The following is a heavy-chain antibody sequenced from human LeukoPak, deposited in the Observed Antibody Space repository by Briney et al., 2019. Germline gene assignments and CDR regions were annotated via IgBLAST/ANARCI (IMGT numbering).Heavy chain of an antibody. CDR1: GGSINTANYY. V-gene: IGHV4-39*01. CDR2: IYYSETT. Sequence: SETLSLTCTVSGGSINTANYYWGWLRQPPGKGLEWIGSIYYSETTYDNPSLKSRVTISIETSKNQFSLRLSSVTASNTAVYYCARQRADYYYYYVDVWGEGTTVAVS. J-gene: IGHJ6*03. CDR3: ARQRADYYYYYVDV.